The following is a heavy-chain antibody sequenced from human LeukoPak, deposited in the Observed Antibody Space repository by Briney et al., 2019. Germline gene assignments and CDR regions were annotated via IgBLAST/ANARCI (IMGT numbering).Heavy chain of an antibody. CDR3: ARGGYYDSSGYARIDAFDI. CDR2: IIPIFGTA. Sequence: ASVKVSCKASGGTFSGYAISWVRQAPGQGLEWMGGIIPIFGTANYAQKFQGRVTITTDESTSTAYMELSSLRSEDTAVYYCARGGYYDSSGYARIDAFDIWGQGTMVTVSS. J-gene: IGHJ3*02. CDR1: GGTFSGYA. V-gene: IGHV1-69*05. D-gene: IGHD3-22*01.